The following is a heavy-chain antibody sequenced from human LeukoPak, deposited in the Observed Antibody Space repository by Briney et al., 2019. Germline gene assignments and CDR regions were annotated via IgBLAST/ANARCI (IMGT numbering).Heavy chain of an antibody. CDR2: INHSGST. CDR3: ARVRGARVRWLQWAFDY. D-gene: IGHD5-24*01. V-gene: IGHV4-34*01. J-gene: IGHJ4*02. Sequence: SETLSLTCAVYGGSFSGYYWSWIRQPPGKGLEWIGEINHSGSTNYNPSLKSRVTISVDTSKNQFSLKLSPVTAADTAVYYCARVRGARVRWLQWAFDYWGQGTLVTVSS. CDR1: GGSFSGYY.